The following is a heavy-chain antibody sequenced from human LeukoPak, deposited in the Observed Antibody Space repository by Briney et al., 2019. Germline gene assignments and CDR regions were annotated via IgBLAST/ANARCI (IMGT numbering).Heavy chain of an antibody. CDR3: AHDSPGNYGFDV. CDR1: GFSLTTSGVG. J-gene: IGHJ6*01. D-gene: IGHD3-10*01. CDR2: IYGDDHK. V-gene: IGHV2-5*02. Sequence: SGPTLVKPTQTLTLTCTFSGFSLTTSGVGVAWIRQPPGKALEWLALIYGDDHKRYSPSLKSRLTITKDTSKNQVVLTMTNIDPVDTATYYCAHDSPGNYGFDVWGQRTTVTVSS.